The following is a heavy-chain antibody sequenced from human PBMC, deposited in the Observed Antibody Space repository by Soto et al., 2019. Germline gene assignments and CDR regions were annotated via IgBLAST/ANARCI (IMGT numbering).Heavy chain of an antibody. Sequence: ASVKVSCKASGYTFTSYYMHWVRQAPGQGLEWMGIINPSGGSTSYAQKFQGRVTMTRDTSTSTVYMELSSLRSEDTAVYYCARLGYYDSSGYYYSSDYWGQGTLVTASS. V-gene: IGHV1-46*01. CDR1: GYTFTSYY. J-gene: IGHJ4*02. CDR3: ARLGYYDSSGYYYSSDY. CDR2: INPSGGST. D-gene: IGHD3-22*01.